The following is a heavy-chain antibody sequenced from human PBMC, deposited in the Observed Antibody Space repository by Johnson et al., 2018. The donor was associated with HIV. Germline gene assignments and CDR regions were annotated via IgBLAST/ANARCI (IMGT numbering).Heavy chain of an antibody. Sequence: VQLVESGGGLVQPGRSLRLSCAASGFTFDDYAMHWVRQAPGKGLEWVSGISWNSGSIAYAYSVKGRFTISRDNAKNSLYLQMNSLRAEDTALYYCTSDRRGSSGAFDIWGQGTMVTVSS. CDR3: TSDRRGSSGAFDI. V-gene: IGHV3-9*01. J-gene: IGHJ3*02. D-gene: IGHD1-26*01. CDR1: GFTFDDYA. CDR2: ISWNSGSI.